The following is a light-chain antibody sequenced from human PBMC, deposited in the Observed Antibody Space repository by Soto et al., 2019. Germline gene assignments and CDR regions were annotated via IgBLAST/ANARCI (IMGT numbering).Light chain of an antibody. CDR1: SRDVGNYNL. Sequence: QSALTQSASVSGSPGQWITISCTGSSRDVGNYNLVSWYQQHPGKAPKLMIYEVSKRPSGVANRFSGSKSGNTASLTISGLQAEDEADYYCCSYAGSSTYVVFGGGTQLTVL. V-gene: IGLV2-23*02. CDR2: EVS. CDR3: CSYAGSSTYVV. J-gene: IGLJ2*01.